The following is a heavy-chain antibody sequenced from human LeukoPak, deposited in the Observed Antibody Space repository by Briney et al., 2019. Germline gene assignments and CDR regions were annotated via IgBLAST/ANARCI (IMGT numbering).Heavy chain of an antibody. V-gene: IGHV3-30*02. CDR2: IRYDGSNK. J-gene: IGHJ6*03. Sequence: GGSLRLSCTVSGFTVSSNSMSWVRQAPGKGLEWVAFIRYDGSNKYYADSVRGRFTISRDNSKNTLYLHMNSLRAEDTAVYFCAKGSKAVLFTRDHYMDVWGKGTTVTISS. D-gene: IGHD6-19*01. CDR1: GFTVSSNS. CDR3: AKGSKAVLFTRDHYMDV.